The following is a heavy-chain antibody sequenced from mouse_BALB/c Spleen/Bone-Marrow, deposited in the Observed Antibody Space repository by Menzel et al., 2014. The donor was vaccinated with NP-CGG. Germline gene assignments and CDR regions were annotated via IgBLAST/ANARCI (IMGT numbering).Heavy chain of an antibody. V-gene: IGHV5-9-2*01. CDR2: ISGGGSYT. J-gene: IGHJ4*01. CDR3: ARQNGNYGYYYAMDY. CDR1: GFTFSSYG. Sequence: EVMLVESGGGLVKPGGSLKLSCAASGFTFSSYGMSWVRQTPEKRLEWVATISGGGSYTYYPDSVKGRFTISRDNAKNNLHLQMSSLRSEDTALYYCARQNGNYGYYYAMDYWGQGTSVTVSS. D-gene: IGHD2-1*01.